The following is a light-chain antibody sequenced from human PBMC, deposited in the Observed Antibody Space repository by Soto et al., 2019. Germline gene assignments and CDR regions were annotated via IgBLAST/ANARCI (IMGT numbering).Light chain of an antibody. CDR3: QKYNKWPPRT. CDR1: QSVSSN. J-gene: IGKJ1*01. CDR2: GAS. Sequence: EIVMTQSPATLSVTPGERATLSCRASQSVSSNLAWYQQKPGQAPRLLIYGASTRATGIPARFSGSGSGTEFTLTISSLQSEDFAVYYCQKYNKWPPRTFGQGTKV. V-gene: IGKV3-15*01.